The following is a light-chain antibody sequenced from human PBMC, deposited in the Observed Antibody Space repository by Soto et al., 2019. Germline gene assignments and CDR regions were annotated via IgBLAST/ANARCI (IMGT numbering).Light chain of an antibody. V-gene: IGKV3-20*01. CDR1: QSVSSSY. J-gene: IGKJ2*01. CDR2: DAS. Sequence: EIVLTQSPGTLSLSPGERATLSCRASQSVSSSYLAWYQQKPGRAPRLLIYDASSRATGIPDRFSGSGSGTDFTLSISRLEPEDFAVYYCKQYGTSPRTFGQGTKLEIK. CDR3: KQYGTSPRT.